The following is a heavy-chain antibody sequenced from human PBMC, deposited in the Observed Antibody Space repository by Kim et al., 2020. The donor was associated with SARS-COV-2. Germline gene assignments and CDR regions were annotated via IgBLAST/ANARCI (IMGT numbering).Heavy chain of an antibody. V-gene: IGHV3-7*05. CDR1: GFTFSNFG. CDR3: ARDGTRRSWIDF. Sequence: GGSLRLSCATAGFTFSNFGMSWVRQAPGKGLEWVAGMKEDGTEIHYVGSVRGRFTISRDNAKGLFYLQMDSLRAEDTAVYFCARDGTRRSWIDFWGQGTL. J-gene: IGHJ4*02. D-gene: IGHD6-13*01. CDR2: MKEDGTEI.